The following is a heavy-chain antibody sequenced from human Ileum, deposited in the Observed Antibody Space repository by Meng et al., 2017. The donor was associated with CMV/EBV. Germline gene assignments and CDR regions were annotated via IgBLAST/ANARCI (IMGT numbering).Heavy chain of an antibody. CDR1: GFLFSDHY. CDR3: GRDSMKGGGFDC. J-gene: IGHJ4*02. Sequence: SGFLFSDHYRAWFRQAPGKGLGWVARIKTKANSYLTEYAASVRGRFTISRDDSKHSLYLEMNSLKTEDTAVYYCGRDSMKGGGFDCWGQGVLVTVSS. CDR2: IKTKANSYLT. V-gene: IGHV3-72*01. D-gene: IGHD3-10*01.